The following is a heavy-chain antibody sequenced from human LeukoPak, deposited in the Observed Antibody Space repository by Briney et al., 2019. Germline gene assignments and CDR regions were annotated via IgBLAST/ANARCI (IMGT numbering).Heavy chain of an antibody. CDR2: ISPSGSTK. CDR1: GFSFSSYE. CDR3: TKLAVASADS. J-gene: IGHJ4*02. D-gene: IGHD6-19*01. Sequence: PGGSRRLSCAASGFSFSSYEMNWVRQAPGKGLEWVSNISPSGSTKYYADSVKGRFTVSRDNAKNSLYLQMNSLRAGDTGVYYCTKLAVASADSWGQGTLVTVSP. V-gene: IGHV3-48*03.